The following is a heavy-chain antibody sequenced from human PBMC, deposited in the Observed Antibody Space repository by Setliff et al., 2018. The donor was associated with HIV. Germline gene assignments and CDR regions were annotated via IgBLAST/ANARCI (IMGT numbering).Heavy chain of an antibody. D-gene: IGHD2-21*01. CDR1: GFTFNDYA. CDR3: AKGCGGAGFCYYADY. V-gene: IGHV3-23*01. CDR2: ISGSGGDT. J-gene: IGHJ4*02. Sequence: GGSLRLSCAASGFTFNDYAMHWVRQAPRKGLEWVSVISGSGGDTYYVDSVKGRFTISRDNSKNTLYLHMNNLRGDDTAVYYCAKGCGGAGFCYYADYWGQGTVVTVSS.